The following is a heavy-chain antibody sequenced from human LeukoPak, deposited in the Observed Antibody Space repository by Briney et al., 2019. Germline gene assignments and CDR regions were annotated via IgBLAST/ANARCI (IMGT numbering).Heavy chain of an antibody. Sequence: GGSLRLSCAASGFTFSSYAMHWVRQAPGKGLEWVAVISYDGSNKYYADSVKGRFTISRDNSKNTLYLQMNSLRAEDTAMYYCARDSGYGSSLDYWGQGTLVTVSS. V-gene: IGHV3-30*04. D-gene: IGHD5-12*01. CDR1: GFTFSSYA. CDR3: ARDSGYGSSLDY. J-gene: IGHJ4*02. CDR2: ISYDGSNK.